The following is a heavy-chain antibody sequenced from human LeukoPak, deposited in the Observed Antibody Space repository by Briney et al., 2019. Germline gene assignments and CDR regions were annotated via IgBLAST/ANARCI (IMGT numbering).Heavy chain of an antibody. J-gene: IGHJ3*02. CDR1: GFTFDDYA. CDR2: ISWNSGSI. D-gene: IGHD3-22*01. CDR3: ARTDYYDSSGNGAFDI. V-gene: IGHV3-9*03. Sequence: PGGSLRLSCAASGFTFDDYAMHWVRQAPGKGLEWVSGISWNSGSIGYADSVKGRFTISRDNAKNSLYLQMNSLRAEDMALYYCARTDYYDSSGNGAFDIWGQGTMVTVSS.